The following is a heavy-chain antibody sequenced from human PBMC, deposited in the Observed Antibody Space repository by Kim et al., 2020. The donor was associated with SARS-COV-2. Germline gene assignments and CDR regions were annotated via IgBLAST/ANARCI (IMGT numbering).Heavy chain of an antibody. CDR1: GGSISSSSYY. D-gene: IGHD6-13*01. V-gene: IGHV4-39*01. CDR3: ARHGPPAPQQLAHTDYFDY. J-gene: IGHJ4*02. Sequence: SETLSLTCTVSGGSISSSSYYWGWIRQPPGKGLEWIGSIYYSGSTYYNPSLKSRVTISVDTSKNQFSLKLSSVTAADTAVYYCARHGPPAPQQLAHTDYFDYWGQGTLVTVSS. CDR2: IYYSGST.